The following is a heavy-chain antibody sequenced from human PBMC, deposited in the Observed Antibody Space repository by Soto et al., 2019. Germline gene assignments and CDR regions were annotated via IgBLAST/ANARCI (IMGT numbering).Heavy chain of an antibody. Sequence: SETLSLTXSVSGRSISESNSYWGWIRQPPGEGLEWIGTIHHTGSTYYNPSLKSRVIISLDTSKNQFSLKLSSVTAADTALYYCARPEGGYGSGYSWFDPWGQGTRVTVSS. J-gene: IGHJ5*02. V-gene: IGHV4-39*01. D-gene: IGHD5-12*01. CDR3: ARPEGGYGSGYSWFDP. CDR1: GRSISESNSY. CDR2: IHHTGST.